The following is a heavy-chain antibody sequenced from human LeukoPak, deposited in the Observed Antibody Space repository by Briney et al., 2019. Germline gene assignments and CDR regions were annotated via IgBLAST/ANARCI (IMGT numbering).Heavy chain of an antibody. Sequence: GGSLRLSCAASGFTFSSYWMSWVRQAPGKGLEWVSSISSSSTYIYYAESVKGRFTISRDNAKNSLYLQMNSLRAEDTAVYYCARDGITIFGVVIDWGQGTLVTVSS. CDR2: ISSSSTYI. V-gene: IGHV3-21*01. J-gene: IGHJ4*02. D-gene: IGHD3-3*01. CDR3: ARDGITIFGVVID. CDR1: GFTFSSYW.